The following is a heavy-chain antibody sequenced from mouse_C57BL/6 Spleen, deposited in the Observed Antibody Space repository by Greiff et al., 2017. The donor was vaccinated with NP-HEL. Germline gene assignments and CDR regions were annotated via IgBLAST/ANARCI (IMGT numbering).Heavy chain of an antibody. CDR1: GYTFTSYW. V-gene: IGHV1-50*01. J-gene: IGHJ4*01. CDR3: ATRDSSGYVGAMDY. Sequence: QVQLQQPGAELVKPGASVKLSCKASGYTFTSYWMQWVKQRPGQGLEWIGEIDPSDSYTNYNQKFKGKATLTVDTSSSTAYMQLSSLTSEDSAVYYCATRDSSGYVGAMDYWGQGTSVTVSS. D-gene: IGHD3-2*02. CDR2: IDPSDSYT.